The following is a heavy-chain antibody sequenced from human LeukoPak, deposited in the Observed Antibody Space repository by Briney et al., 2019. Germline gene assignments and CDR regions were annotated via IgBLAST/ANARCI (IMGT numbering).Heavy chain of an antibody. V-gene: IGHV5-51*01. D-gene: IGHD3-22*01. CDR3: ARTNYYETSGWASGLSPFDM. Sequence: GESLKISCKASGYSFTNYWIGWVRQMPGKGLEWMAIIYPVDSDTRYSPSFQGQVTISVDKSTSTAYLQWSSLKASDTAMYYCARTNYYETSGWASGLSPFDMWGRGTMVTVSS. CDR1: GYSFTNYW. CDR2: IYPVDSDT. J-gene: IGHJ3*02.